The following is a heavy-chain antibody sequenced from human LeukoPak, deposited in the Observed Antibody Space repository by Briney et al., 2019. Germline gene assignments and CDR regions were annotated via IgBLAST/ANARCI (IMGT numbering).Heavy chain of an antibody. CDR2: IYYSGST. D-gene: IGHD3-3*01. Sequence: SETLSLTCTVSGGSISSYYWSWIRQPPGKGLEWIGYIYYSGSTNYNPSLKSRVTISVDTSKNQFSLKLSSVTAADTAVYYCARVYYDFWSGYLFDHWGQGTLVTVSS. CDR3: ARVYYDFWSGYLFDH. J-gene: IGHJ4*02. V-gene: IGHV4-59*01. CDR1: GGSISSYY.